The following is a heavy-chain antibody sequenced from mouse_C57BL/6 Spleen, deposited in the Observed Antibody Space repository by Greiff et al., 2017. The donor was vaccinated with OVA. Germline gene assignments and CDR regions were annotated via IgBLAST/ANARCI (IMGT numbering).Heavy chain of an antibody. V-gene: IGHV10-3*01. CDR3: VREPYYGSSPYYFDY. D-gene: IGHD1-1*01. CDR2: IRSKSSNYAT. Sequence: DVQLVESGGGLVQPKGSLKLSCAASGFTFNTYAMHWVRQAPGKGLEWVARIRSKSSNYATYYADSVKDRFTISRDDSQSMLYLQMNNLKTEDTAMYYCVREPYYGSSPYYFDYWGQGTTLTVSS. J-gene: IGHJ2*01. CDR1: GFTFNTYA.